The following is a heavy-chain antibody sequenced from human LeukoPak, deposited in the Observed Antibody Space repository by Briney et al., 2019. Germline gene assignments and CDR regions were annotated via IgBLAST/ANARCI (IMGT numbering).Heavy chain of an antibody. CDR3: AREGVLRQQLRIWGNYYYYYMDV. V-gene: IGHV3-21*01. Sequence: PGGSLRLSCAASGFTFSSYSMNWVRQAPGKGLEWVSSISSSSSYIYYADSVKGRFTISRDNAKNSLYLQMNSLRAEDTAVYYCAREGVLRQQLRIWGNYYYYYMDVWGKGTTVTVSS. D-gene: IGHD6-13*01. J-gene: IGHJ6*03. CDR1: GFTFSSYS. CDR2: ISSSSSYI.